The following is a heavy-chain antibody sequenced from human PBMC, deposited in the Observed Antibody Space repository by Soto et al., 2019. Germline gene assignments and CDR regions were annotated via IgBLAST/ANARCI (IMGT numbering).Heavy chain of an antibody. Sequence: PGGSLRLSCAASGFTFSSYAMHWVRQAPGKGLEWVAVISYDGSNKYYADSVKGRFTISRDNSKNTLYLQMNSLRAEDTAVYYCAREHSYGDYYGMDVWGQGNTVTVSS. J-gene: IGHJ6*02. CDR1: GFTFSSYA. D-gene: IGHD5-18*01. CDR3: AREHSYGDYYGMDV. V-gene: IGHV3-30-3*01. CDR2: ISYDGSNK.